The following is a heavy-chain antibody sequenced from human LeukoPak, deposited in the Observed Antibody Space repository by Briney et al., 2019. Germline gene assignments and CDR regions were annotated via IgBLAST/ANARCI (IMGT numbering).Heavy chain of an antibody. V-gene: IGHV1-2*02. J-gene: IGHJ5*02. CDR1: GYTFTSYG. CDR3: ARNPTLQLWLPEARFDP. CDR2: INPNSGGT. D-gene: IGHD5-18*01. Sequence: GASVKVSCKASGYTFTSYGISWVRQAPGQGLEWMGWINPNSGGTNYAQKFQGRVTMTRDMSINTAYLELSRLRSDDTAVYYCARNPTLQLWLPEARFDPWGQGTLVTVSS.